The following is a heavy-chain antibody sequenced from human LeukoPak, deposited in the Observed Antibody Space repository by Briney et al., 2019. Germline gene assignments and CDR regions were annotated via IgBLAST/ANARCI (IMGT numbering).Heavy chain of an antibody. CDR1: GFTFSSHG. D-gene: IGHD1-1*01. Sequence: GGSLRLYCAASGFTFSSHGMNWVRQAPGKGLVWVSGISPSGGITYYTDSVKGRFTISRDNAKNTVSLQMNSLRAENTAVYYCAKDDAWARYKHWGQRTLVTASS. J-gene: IGHJ1*01. CDR3: AKDDAWARYKH. CDR2: ISPSGGIT. V-gene: IGHV3-23*01.